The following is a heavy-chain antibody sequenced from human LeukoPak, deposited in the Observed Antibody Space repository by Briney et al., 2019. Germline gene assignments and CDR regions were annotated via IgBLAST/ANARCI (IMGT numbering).Heavy chain of an antibody. CDR2: IDPDGSEK. CDR1: GFTFNSYW. Sequence: PGGSLILSSAASGFTFNSYWMSWVRQPQGKGLEWVANIDPDGSEKQYGDSVKGRFTTSRDNAKNSLYLQMNSLRAEDTAIYYCARIYYFGDNNWRYFDNWGQGTLVTVSS. CDR3: ARIYYFGDNNWRYFDN. V-gene: IGHV3-7*01. J-gene: IGHJ4*02. D-gene: IGHD3-10*01.